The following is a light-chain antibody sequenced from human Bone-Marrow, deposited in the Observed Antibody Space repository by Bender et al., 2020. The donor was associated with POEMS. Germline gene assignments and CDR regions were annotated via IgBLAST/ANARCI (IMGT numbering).Light chain of an antibody. CDR1: KLGDKY. CDR3: QAWDSSTPVV. CDR2: QDN. Sequence: SYELTQPPSVSVSPGQTASITCSGDKLGDKYACWYQQKPGQSPVLVMYQDNKRPSGIPQRFSGSNSGNTATLTISGTQTIDEADYYCQAWDSSTPVVFGGGTKLTVL. V-gene: IGLV3-1*01. J-gene: IGLJ2*01.